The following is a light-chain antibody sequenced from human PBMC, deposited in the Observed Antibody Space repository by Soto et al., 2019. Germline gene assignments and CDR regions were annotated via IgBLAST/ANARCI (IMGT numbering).Light chain of an antibody. CDR3: CSHSTYYTFV. CDR1: SSDVGGRNC. Sequence: QSALTQPRSVSGSPGQSVTISCTGTSSDVGGRNCVSWFQQHPGKAPQLMSYDVTQRPSGVPDRFSGSKSGNTASLTISGLQPEDEADYYCCSHSTYYTFVFGTGTKLTVL. J-gene: IGLJ1*01. CDR2: DVT. V-gene: IGLV2-11*01.